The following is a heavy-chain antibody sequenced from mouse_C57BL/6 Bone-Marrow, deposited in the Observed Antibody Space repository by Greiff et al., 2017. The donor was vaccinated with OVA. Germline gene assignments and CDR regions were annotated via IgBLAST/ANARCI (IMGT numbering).Heavy chain of an antibody. V-gene: IGHV5-4*01. D-gene: IGHD1-1*01. CDR2: ISDGGSYT. Sequence: EVQLQESGGGLVKPGGSLKLSCAASGFTFSSYAMSWVRQTPEKRLEWVATISDGGSYTYYPDNVKGRFTISRDNAKNNLYLQMSHLKSEDTAMYYCAREWDYGSSSYYFDYWGQGTTLTVSS. J-gene: IGHJ2*01. CDR1: GFTFSSYA. CDR3: AREWDYGSSSYYFDY.